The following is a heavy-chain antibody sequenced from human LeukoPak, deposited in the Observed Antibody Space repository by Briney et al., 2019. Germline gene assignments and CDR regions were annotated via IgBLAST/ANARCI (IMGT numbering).Heavy chain of an antibody. CDR2: INPNSGGT. Sequence: ASVKVSCKASGYTFTGYYMHWVRQAPGQGLEWMGWINPNSGGTNYAQKFQGRVTMTRDTSISTAYMELSTLRSDATAVYYCARRDGSYRNFDYWGQGTLVTVSS. V-gene: IGHV1-2*02. D-gene: IGHD1-26*01. CDR1: GYTFTGYY. J-gene: IGHJ4*02. CDR3: ARRDGSYRNFDY.